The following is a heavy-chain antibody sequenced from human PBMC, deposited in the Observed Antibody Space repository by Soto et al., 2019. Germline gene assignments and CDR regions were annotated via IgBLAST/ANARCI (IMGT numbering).Heavy chain of an antibody. D-gene: IGHD6-19*01. CDR3: ALPKNTLGWYNF. CDR1: GYTFTNYH. V-gene: IGHV1-46*01. J-gene: IGHJ4*02. Sequence: QVQVVQSGAEVKKPGASVKVSCKTSGYTFTNYHVHWVRQAPGQGLEWMGAINPNGGSTTYAQHLQGRVTMTSDSSTSTVDMEMGSLRSDDSAVYYCALPKNTLGWYNFWGQGTLVTVS. CDR2: INPNGGST.